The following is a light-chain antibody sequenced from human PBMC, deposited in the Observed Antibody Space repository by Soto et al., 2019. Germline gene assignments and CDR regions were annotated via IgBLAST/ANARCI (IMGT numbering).Light chain of an antibody. Sequence: EIVLTQSPATLSLSPGERATLSCRASQSLSSYLAWYQQKPGQAPRLLIYDASNRATGIPDRFSGSGSGTDFTLTISRLEPEDFAVYYCQQRSNLWTFGQGTKVDIK. CDR2: DAS. V-gene: IGKV3-11*01. CDR1: QSLSSY. J-gene: IGKJ1*01. CDR3: QQRSNLWT.